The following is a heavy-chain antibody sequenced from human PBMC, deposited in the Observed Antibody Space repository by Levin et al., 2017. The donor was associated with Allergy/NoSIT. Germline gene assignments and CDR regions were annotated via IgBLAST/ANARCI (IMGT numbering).Heavy chain of an antibody. CDR3: ARSSLIRFLEPIRFDL. CDR1: GASIHFGGHY. Sequence: SQTLSLTCTVSGASIHFGGHYWAWIRQSPGKRPEWIGSFYSGGGPQYNMSLKSRVSMSLDTSKNHFSLRLESVTAADTAVYYCARSSLIRFLEPIRFDLWGQGVLVTVSS. CDR2: FYSGGGP. D-gene: IGHD3-3*01. J-gene: IGHJ4*02. V-gene: IGHV4-39*02.